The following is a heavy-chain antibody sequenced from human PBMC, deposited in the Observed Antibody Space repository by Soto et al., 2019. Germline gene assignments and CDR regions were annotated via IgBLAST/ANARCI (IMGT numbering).Heavy chain of an antibody. D-gene: IGHD6-6*01. Sequence: GGSLRLSCAASGFTLSGYAMDWVRQAPGKGLEYVSGISSNGVGTYYANSVQGRFTISRDNSKNTVYLQMGSLRPEDMAVYYCARRARTDFYDIDVWGKGTTVTVSS. CDR3: ARRARTDFYDIDV. CDR1: GFTLSGYA. CDR2: ISSNGVGT. J-gene: IGHJ6*03. V-gene: IGHV3-64*01.